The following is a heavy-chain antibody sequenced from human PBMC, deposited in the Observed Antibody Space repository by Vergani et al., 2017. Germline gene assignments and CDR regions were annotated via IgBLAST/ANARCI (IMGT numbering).Heavy chain of an antibody. CDR3: ARSRVGRSGSYLQIDY. V-gene: IGHV1-69*01. CDR1: GGTFSSYA. Sequence: QVQLVQSGAEVKKPGSSVKVSCKASGGTFSSYAISWVRQAPGQGLEWMGGIIPIFGTANYAQKFQGRVTITADESTSTAYMELSSLRSADTAVYYCARSRVGRSGSYLQIDYWGQGTLVTVSS. J-gene: IGHJ4*02. D-gene: IGHD1-26*01. CDR2: IIPIFGTA.